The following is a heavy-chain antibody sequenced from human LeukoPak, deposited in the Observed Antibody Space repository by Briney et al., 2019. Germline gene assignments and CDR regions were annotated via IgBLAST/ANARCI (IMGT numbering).Heavy chain of an antibody. D-gene: IGHD3-16*01. CDR3: AKEGDEFRGYLDV. J-gene: IGHJ6*03. Sequence: GGSLRLSCAASGFTFSRLGMQWVRQAPGKGLEWVAVIHNDGTQGQYADSVKGRFTISKDNSQNTLYLQMNNRRDDDTAVYYCAKEGDEFRGYLDVWGKGTTVTVSS. CDR1: GFTFSRLG. V-gene: IGHV3-30*02. CDR2: IHNDGTQG.